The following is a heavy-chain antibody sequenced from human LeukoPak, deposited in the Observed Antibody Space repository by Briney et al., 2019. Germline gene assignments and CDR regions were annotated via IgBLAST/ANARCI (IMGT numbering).Heavy chain of an antibody. D-gene: IGHD1-7*01. V-gene: IGHV3-23*01. Sequence: GSLRLSCAASGFTFSSYAMSWVRQAPGKGLEWVSATSASGSSTYYADSVKGRFTISRDNSKNTLYLQMNSLRAEDTAVYYCAKDMGVTGTRGYFDYWGQGTLVTVSS. J-gene: IGHJ4*02. CDR1: GFTFSSYA. CDR3: AKDMGVTGTRGYFDY. CDR2: TSASGSST.